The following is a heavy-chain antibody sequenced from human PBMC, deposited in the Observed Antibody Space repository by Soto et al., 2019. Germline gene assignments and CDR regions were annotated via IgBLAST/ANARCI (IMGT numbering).Heavy chain of an antibody. V-gene: IGHV3-74*01. CDR3: ARDSVPDLNG. CDR1: GFTFSRYW. D-gene: IGHD6-19*01. CDR2: INGEATET. Sequence: GGSLRLSCVAAGFTFSRYWMHWVRQAPGKGLVWVARINGEATETAYADSVKGRFTISRDNPNNMFYLHMNSLRAEATVVYYCARDSVPDLNGWGQRTRVTVSS. J-gene: IGHJ4*02.